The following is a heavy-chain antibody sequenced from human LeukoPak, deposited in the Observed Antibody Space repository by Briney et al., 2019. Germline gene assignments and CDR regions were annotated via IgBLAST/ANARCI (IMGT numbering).Heavy chain of an antibody. V-gene: IGHV3-53*01. Sequence: GGSLRLSCAASGFTVSSNYMSWVRQAPGKGLEWVSVIYSGGSTYYPDSVKGRFTISRDNSKNTLYLQMNSLRAEDTAVYYCASGKSLWFRELWNDYWGQGTLVTVSS. D-gene: IGHD3-10*01. J-gene: IGHJ4*02. CDR3: ASGKSLWFRELWNDY. CDR1: GFTVSSNY. CDR2: IYSGGST.